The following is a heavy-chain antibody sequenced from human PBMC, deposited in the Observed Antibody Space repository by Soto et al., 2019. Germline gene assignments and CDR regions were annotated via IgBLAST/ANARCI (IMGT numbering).Heavy chain of an antibody. V-gene: IGHV1-69*13. CDR1: GGTFSSYA. D-gene: IGHD5-12*01. J-gene: IGHJ6*02. CDR3: ARFLYRGYEFVASYYYSGMEV. CDR2: IIPIFGTA. Sequence: ASVKVSCKASGGTFSSYAISWVRQAPGQGLEWMGGIIPIFGTANYAQKFQGRVTITADESTSTAYMELSSLRSEDTAVYYCARFLYRGYEFVASYYYSGMEVWGQGTTVTVS.